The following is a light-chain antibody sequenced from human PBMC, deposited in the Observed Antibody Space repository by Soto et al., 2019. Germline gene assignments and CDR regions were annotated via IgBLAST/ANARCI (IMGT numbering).Light chain of an antibody. V-gene: IGKV1-5*03. Sequence: DIQMTQSPSTLSASVGDRVTITCRASQSISSWLAWYQQQPGKTPKLLIYKASSLESGVPSRFSGSGSGTEFTRTISSLQPDDFATYYCQQYNSAPWTFGQGTNVEIK. CDR2: KAS. J-gene: IGKJ1*01. CDR1: QSISSW. CDR3: QQYNSAPWT.